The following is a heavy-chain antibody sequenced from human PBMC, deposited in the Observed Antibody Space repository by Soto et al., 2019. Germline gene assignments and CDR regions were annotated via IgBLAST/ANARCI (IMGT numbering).Heavy chain of an antibody. Sequence: EVQLVESGGGLVQPGGSLRLSCAASGFTFSSYAMHWVRQAPGKGLEYVSAISSNGGSTYYANSVKGRFTISRDNSKNTLNLQMGCLRGEDMAVYYCARECGGAPGCWGQGTLVTVSS. D-gene: IGHD2-21*01. J-gene: IGHJ4*02. CDR2: ISSNGGST. CDR3: ARECGGAPGC. CDR1: GFTFSSYA. V-gene: IGHV3-64*01.